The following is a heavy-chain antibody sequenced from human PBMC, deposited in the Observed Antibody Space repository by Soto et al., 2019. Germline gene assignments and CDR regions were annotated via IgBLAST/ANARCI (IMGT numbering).Heavy chain of an antibody. Sequence: QVQLVESGGGVVQPGRSLRLSCAASGFTFSSYAMHWVRQAPGKRLEWVAVISYDGSNKYYADSVKGRFTISRDNSKNTLYLQMNSLRAEDTAVYYCARAPDTAPGWDVWGQGTTVTVSS. J-gene: IGHJ6*02. CDR2: ISYDGSNK. CDR1: GFTFSSYA. D-gene: IGHD5-18*01. CDR3: ARAPDTAPGWDV. V-gene: IGHV3-30-3*01.